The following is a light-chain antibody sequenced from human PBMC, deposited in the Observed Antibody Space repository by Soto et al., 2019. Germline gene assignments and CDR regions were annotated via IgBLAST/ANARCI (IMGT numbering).Light chain of an antibody. CDR1: QGIGDT. V-gene: IGKV3-15*01. CDR3: QPYNNWPLT. J-gene: IGKJ4*01. CDR2: DTS. Sequence: MTQSPSTLPASVGDRVTITCRASQGIGDTLAWYQHKPGQTPRLLIYDTSTRATGVPTRFSGSRSGAEFTLTINSLQSEDFAVYYCQPYNNWPLTFXGGTKVDIK.